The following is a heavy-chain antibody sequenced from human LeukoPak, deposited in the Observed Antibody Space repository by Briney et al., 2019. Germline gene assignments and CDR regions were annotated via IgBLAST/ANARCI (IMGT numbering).Heavy chain of an antibody. CDR2: TYYRSKWYN. J-gene: IGHJ5*02. D-gene: IGHD6-13*01. CDR3: ARDRDNGYSKACWFDP. CDR1: GDSVSSNSAA. V-gene: IGHV6-1*01. Sequence: SQTLSLTCAISGDSVSSNSAAWNRIRQSPSRGLEWLGRTYYRSKWYNDYAVSVKSRITINPDTSKNQFSLQLNSVTPEDTAVYYCARDRDNGYSKACWFDPWGQGTLVTVSS.